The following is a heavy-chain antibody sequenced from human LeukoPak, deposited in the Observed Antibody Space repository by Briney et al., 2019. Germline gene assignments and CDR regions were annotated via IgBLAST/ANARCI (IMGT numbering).Heavy chain of an antibody. CDR2: IKQDGSEK. J-gene: IGHJ3*02. CDR1: GFTFSSYW. Sequence: PGGSLRLSCAASGFTFSSYWMSWVRQAPGKGLEWVASIKQDGSEKYYVDSVKGRFTISRDNAKNSLYLQMNSLRAEDTAVYHCARVVLRSLRFLEWLGDDAFDIWGQGTMVTVSS. V-gene: IGHV3-7*01. D-gene: IGHD3-3*01. CDR3: ARVVLRSLRFLEWLGDDAFDI.